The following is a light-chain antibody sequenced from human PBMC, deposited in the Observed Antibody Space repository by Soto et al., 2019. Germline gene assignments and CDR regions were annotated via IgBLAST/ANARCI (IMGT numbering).Light chain of an antibody. CDR2: LNSDGSH. J-gene: IGLJ2*01. CDR1: SGHSSYA. Sequence: QPVLTQSPSASASLGASVKLTCTLSSGHSSYAIAWHQQQPEKGPRYLMKLNSDGSHSKGDGIPDRFSGSSSGAERYLTISSLQSEDEADYYCQTWGSGTVVFGRGTKVTVL. V-gene: IGLV4-69*01. CDR3: QTWGSGTVV.